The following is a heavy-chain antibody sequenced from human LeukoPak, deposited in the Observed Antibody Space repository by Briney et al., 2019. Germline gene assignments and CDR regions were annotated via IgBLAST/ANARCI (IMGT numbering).Heavy chain of an antibody. Sequence: GASVKVSCKASGYTFTGYYMHRVRQAPGQGLEWMGWINPNSGGTNYAQKFQGRVTMTRDTSVSTAYMELSRLRSDDTAVYYCARVRLPAAMVYYYMDVWGKGTTVTVSS. V-gene: IGHV1-2*02. CDR1: GYTFTGYY. CDR2: INPNSGGT. CDR3: ARVRLPAAMVYYYMDV. D-gene: IGHD2-2*01. J-gene: IGHJ6*03.